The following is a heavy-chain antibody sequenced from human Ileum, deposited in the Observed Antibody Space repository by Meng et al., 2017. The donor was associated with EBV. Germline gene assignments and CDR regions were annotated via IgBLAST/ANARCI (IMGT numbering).Heavy chain of an antibody. CDR2: ISAYNGNT. J-gene: IGHJ4*02. D-gene: IGHD1-26*01. CDR3: ARVEVGITSGDY. CDR1: GYTFTNYG. V-gene: IGHV1-18*01. Sequence: QAQLVQSGGEGKKPXXSVKVSCKASGYTFTNYGITWVRQAPGQGLEWMGWISAYNGNTNYAQTLQGRLTMTTDTSTSTAYMELRSLRSDDTAVYYCARVEVGITSGDYWGQGTLVTVSS.